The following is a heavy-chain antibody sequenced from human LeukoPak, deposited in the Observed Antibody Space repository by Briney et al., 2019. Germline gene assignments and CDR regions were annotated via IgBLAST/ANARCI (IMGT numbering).Heavy chain of an antibody. CDR2: ISPSGGST. J-gene: IGHJ3*02. CDR3: ARGVTYYYDSSGYYLDAFDI. D-gene: IGHD3-22*01. Sequence: ASVKVSCKASGYTFTSYYMHWVRQAPGHGLEWMGIISPSGGSTSYAQKFQGRVTMTRDTSTSTVYMELSSLRSEDTAVYYCARGVTYYYDSSGYYLDAFDIWGQGTMVTVSS. V-gene: IGHV1-46*01. CDR1: GYTFTSYY.